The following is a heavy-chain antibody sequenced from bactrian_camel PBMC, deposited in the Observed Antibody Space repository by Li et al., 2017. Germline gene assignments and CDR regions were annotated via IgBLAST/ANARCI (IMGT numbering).Heavy chain of an antibody. J-gene: IGHJ6*01. CDR3: ATGWYDFPS. CDR2: FGGEYT. Sequence: VQLVESGGGLVQPGGSLRLSCAASGFTFSSGDMNWVRQAPGKGLEWVSTFGGEYTYYADSVKGRFTISRDNAKNTLYLQGNSLTIEDTAVYYCATGWYDFPSWGQGTQVTVS. D-gene: IGHD6*01. V-gene: IGHV3S40*01. CDR1: GFTFSSGD.